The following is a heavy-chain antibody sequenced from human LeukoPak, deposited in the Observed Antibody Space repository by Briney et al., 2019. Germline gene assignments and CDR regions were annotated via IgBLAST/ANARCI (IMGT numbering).Heavy chain of an antibody. D-gene: IGHD3-10*01. Sequence: RASVKVSCKASGGTFSSYDINWVRQATGQGLEWMGWMNPNSGNTGYAQKFQGRVTITKNTSISTAYMELSCLRYEDTAVYYCARDPSGPSDVFDIWGQGTMVTVSS. CDR1: GGTFSSYD. J-gene: IGHJ3*02. CDR3: ARDPSGPSDVFDI. V-gene: IGHV1-8*03. CDR2: MNPNSGNT.